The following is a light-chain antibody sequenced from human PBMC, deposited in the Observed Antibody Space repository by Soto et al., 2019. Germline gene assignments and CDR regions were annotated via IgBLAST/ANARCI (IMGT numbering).Light chain of an antibody. J-gene: IGLJ1*01. CDR3: TSYAGNNNFD. CDR2: EVN. V-gene: IGLV2-8*01. Sequence: QSALTQPPSASGSPGQSVTISCTGTSSDVGAYNYVSWYQQHPGKAPKLLIYEVNKRPSGVPDRFSGSKSGNTASLTVSGLQAEDEADYYCTSYAGNNNFDFGTGTKVTVL. CDR1: SSDVGAYNY.